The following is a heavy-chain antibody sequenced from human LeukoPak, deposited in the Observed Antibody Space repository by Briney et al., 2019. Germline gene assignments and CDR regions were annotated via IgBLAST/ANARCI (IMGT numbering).Heavy chain of an antibody. J-gene: IGHJ1*01. CDR3: ARAPSEIGGYYPEYFRH. CDR2: IKSDGRT. V-gene: IGHV3-74*01. D-gene: IGHD3-22*01. CDR1: GFTVGNYW. Sequence: PGGSLRLSCAAAGFTVGNYWMHWVRQAPGKGLVWGSRIKSDGRTKYADSVKGRFTTSTDNAKNTVSLQMNSLRAEDTGVYYCARAPSEIGGYYPEYFRHWGQGTLVTVSS.